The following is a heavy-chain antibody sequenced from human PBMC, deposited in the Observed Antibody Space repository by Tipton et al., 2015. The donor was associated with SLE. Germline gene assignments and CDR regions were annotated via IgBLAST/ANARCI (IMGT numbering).Heavy chain of an antibody. V-gene: IGHV3-30*02. Sequence: SLRLSCAASGFTFSASGMHWVRQAPGKGLEWVAFIRYDGSNQHYADSVKGRLTISRDNSKNALYLQMDSLRPEDTAVYYCAKDFTLGSSWSYYFDSWGQGTLVTVSS. CDR2: IRYDGSNQ. J-gene: IGHJ4*02. D-gene: IGHD6-13*01. CDR1: GFTFSASG. CDR3: AKDFTLGSSWSYYFDS.